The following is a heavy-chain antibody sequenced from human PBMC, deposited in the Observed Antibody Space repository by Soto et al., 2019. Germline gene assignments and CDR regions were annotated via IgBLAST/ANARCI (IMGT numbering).Heavy chain of an antibody. CDR1: GGSISSDDYY. V-gene: IGHV4-30-4*01. J-gene: IGHJ4*02. CDR2: MSYSGRT. D-gene: IGHD2-15*01. Sequence: SETLSLTCTVSGGSISSDDYYWSWIRQPPGKGLEWIGFMSYSGRTHYNPSLKSRVAISVDTSKNQFSLYLNSVTAADTAVYYCARWVEVSLDYFDSWGQGTPVTVSS. CDR3: ARWVEVSLDYFDS.